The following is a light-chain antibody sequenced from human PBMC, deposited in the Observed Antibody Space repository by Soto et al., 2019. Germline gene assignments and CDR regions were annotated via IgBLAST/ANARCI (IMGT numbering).Light chain of an antibody. V-gene: IGKV1-5*03. J-gene: IGKJ1*01. Sequence: DIQMTQYPSTLPASVGDRVTITCRSSQSISTWLAWYQQKPGKAPNLLIYKASYLASGVPSRFSGGGSGTEFTLTISSLQPDDFATYYCQQYSSYWTFGQGTKVDI. CDR3: QQYSSYWT. CDR2: KAS. CDR1: QSISTW.